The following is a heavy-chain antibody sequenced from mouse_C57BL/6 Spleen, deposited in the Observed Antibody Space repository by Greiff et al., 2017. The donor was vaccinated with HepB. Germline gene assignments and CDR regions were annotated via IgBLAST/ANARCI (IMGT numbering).Heavy chain of an antibody. V-gene: IGHV5-9*01. Sequence: DVKLVESGGGLVKPGGSLKLSCAASGFTFSSYTMSWVRQTPEKRLEWVATISGGGGNTYYPDSVKGRFTISRDNAKNTLYLQMSSLRSEDTALYYCARHITTVVASYWYFDVWAQGPRSPSPQ. J-gene: IGHJ1*03. CDR3: ARHITTVVASYWYFDV. D-gene: IGHD1-1*01. CDR2: ISGGGGNT. CDR1: GFTFSSYT.